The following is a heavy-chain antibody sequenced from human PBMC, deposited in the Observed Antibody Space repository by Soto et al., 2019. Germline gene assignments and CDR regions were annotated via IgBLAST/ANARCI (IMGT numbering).Heavy chain of an antibody. CDR2: IYHSGST. CDR3: ARGGVDYYDSSGYYFSPYYFDY. D-gene: IGHD3-22*01. J-gene: IGHJ4*02. V-gene: IGHV4-30-2*01. Sequence: SLACTDSGGSISTYYWIWIRQPPGKGLEWIGYIYHSGSTYYNPSLKSRVTISVDRSKNQFSLKLSSVTAADTAVYYCARGGVDYYDSSGYYFSPYYFDYWGQGTLVTSPQ. CDR1: GGSISTYY.